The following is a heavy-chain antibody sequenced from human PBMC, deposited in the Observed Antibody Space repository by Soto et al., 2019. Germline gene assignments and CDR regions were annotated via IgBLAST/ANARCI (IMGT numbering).Heavy chain of an antibody. V-gene: IGHV4-59*08. D-gene: IGHD3-3*01. CDR3: ARQTSLRFLEWLTPKKYYYYYYMDV. CDR1: GLSFSGYY. J-gene: IGHJ6*03. CDR2: IYYSGST. Sequence: SETLSLTCAFYGLSFSGYYWSWIRQPPGKGLEWIGYIYYSGSTNYNPSLKSRVTISVDTSKNQFSLKLSSVTAADTAVYYCARQTSLRFLEWLTPKKYYYYYYMDVWGKGTTVTVSS.